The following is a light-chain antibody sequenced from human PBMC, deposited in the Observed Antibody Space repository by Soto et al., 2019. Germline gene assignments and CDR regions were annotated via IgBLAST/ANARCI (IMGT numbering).Light chain of an antibody. Sequence: TQSPGTLSLSPGERATLSCRASQNININYLAWYQQRPGQAPRLLIYAASIRATGVPARFSGGGSGTEFTLTISSLQSEDFAVYYCHQDNNWPPAFGQGTKVDIK. V-gene: IGKV3-15*01. J-gene: IGKJ1*01. CDR2: AAS. CDR1: QNININ. CDR3: HQDNNWPPA.